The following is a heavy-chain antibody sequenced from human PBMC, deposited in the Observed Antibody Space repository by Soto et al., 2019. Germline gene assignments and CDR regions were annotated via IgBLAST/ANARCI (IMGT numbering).Heavy chain of an antibody. CDR2: IDWDDDK. J-gene: IGHJ5*02. V-gene: IGHV2-70*12. Sequence: SGPTLVNPTQTLTLTCTFSGFSFSTSGMCVSWIRQPPGKALEWLALIDWDDDKYYSTSLKTRLTISKDTSKNQGVLTMTNMDPVDTATYYCARADPFGWYSSSSRGNWFDPWGQGTLVTVSS. CDR1: GFSFSTSGMC. D-gene: IGHD6-6*01. CDR3: ARADPFGWYSSSSRGNWFDP.